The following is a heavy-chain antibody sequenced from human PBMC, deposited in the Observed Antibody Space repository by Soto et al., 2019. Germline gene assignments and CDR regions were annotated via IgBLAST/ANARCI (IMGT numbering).Heavy chain of an antibody. CDR1: GGYITIDDYY. V-gene: IGHV4-30-4*01. CDR2: TYYTGTT. J-gene: IGHJ6*02. CDR3: ARGYYYYGMDV. Sequence: KASETLSLTCTVSGGYITIDDYYWSWIRQAPGKGLEWIGFTYYTGTTYGNPSLKSRVTMSVDPSRTHFSLRLSSVTAADTAVYYCARGYYYYGMDVWGQGTTVTVSS.